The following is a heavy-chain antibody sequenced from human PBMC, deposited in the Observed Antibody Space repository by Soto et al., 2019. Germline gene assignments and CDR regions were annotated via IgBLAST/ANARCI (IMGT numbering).Heavy chain of an antibody. CDR2: IWYDGRNK. J-gene: IGHJ4*02. CDR1: GFTFSNYG. Sequence: QVQLVESGGGVVQPGRSLRLSCAASGFTFSNYGMHWVRQAPGKGLEGVAVIWYDGRNKYYADSLKGRFTISRDNSKNTLYLQMNILRVEDTAVYYCVSSSSNWGPDYWGQGTLVTVSS. V-gene: IGHV3-33*01. D-gene: IGHD7-27*01. CDR3: VSSSSNWGPDY.